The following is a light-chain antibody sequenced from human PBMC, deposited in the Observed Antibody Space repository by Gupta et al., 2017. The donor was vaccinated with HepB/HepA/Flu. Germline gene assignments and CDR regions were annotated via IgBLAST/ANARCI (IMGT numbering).Light chain of an antibody. J-gene: IGKJ4*01. CDR1: QSVSSY. V-gene: IGKV3-11*01. CDR3: QQRSNWPPT. Sequence: EIVLTQSPATLSLSPGDRATLSCRASQSVSSYLAWYQQKPGQAPRLLIYDASNRATGIPARFSGSGSGTDFTLPISSLEPEDFAVYYCQQRSNWPPTFGGGTKVEIK. CDR2: DAS.